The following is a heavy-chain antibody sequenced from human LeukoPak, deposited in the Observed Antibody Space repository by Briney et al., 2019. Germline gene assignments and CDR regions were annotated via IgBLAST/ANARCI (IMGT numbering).Heavy chain of an antibody. Sequence: GASVKVSCKASGGTFSSYAISWVRQAPGQGLEWMGRIIPILGIANYAQKFQGRVTITADKSTSTAYMELSSLRSEDTAVYYCAREYYYDSSGYTPLFDYWGQGTLVTVSS. D-gene: IGHD3-22*01. CDR3: AREYYYDSSGYTPLFDY. CDR1: GGTFSSYA. V-gene: IGHV1-69*04. CDR2: IIPILGIA. J-gene: IGHJ4*02.